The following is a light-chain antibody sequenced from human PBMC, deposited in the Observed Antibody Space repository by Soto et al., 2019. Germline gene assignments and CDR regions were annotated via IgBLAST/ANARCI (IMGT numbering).Light chain of an antibody. J-gene: IGKJ3*01. V-gene: IGKV1-9*01. CDR1: QSITSY. CDR2: AAS. CDR3: QQYNSYPFT. Sequence: DIQLTQSPSFLSASVGDRVTLTCRASQSITSYLAWYQQKPGKAPKLLIYAASTLQSEVPSRFSGSGSGTDFTLTISSLQPEDFATYYCQQYNSYPFTFGPGTKVDIK.